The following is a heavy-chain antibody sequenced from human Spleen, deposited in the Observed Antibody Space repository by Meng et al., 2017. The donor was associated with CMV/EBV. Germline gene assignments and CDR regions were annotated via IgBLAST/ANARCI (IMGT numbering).Heavy chain of an antibody. J-gene: IGHJ3*02. Sequence: SGPTLVKPTETLTLTCTVSGFSLSNARMGVSRIRQPPGKALEWLAHIFSNDEKSYSTSLKSRLTISKDTSKSQVVLTMTNMDPVDTATYYCARIQDGYNWAFDIWGQGTMVTVSS. V-gene: IGHV2-26*01. CDR1: GFSLSNARMG. CDR2: IFSNDEK. D-gene: IGHD5-24*01. CDR3: ARIQDGYNWAFDI.